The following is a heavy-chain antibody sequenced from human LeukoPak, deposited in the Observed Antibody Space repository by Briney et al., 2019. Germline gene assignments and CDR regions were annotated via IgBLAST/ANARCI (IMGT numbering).Heavy chain of an antibody. Sequence: GGSLRLSCAASGFTFSSYAMSWVRQAPGKGLEWVSAISGSGGSTYYADSVKGRFTISRDNSMNTLYLQMNSLRAEDTAVYYCAKMHSSSWYSNPCDYWGQGTLVTVSS. CDR1: GFTFSSYA. CDR3: AKMHSSSWYSNPCDY. D-gene: IGHD6-13*01. CDR2: ISGSGGST. J-gene: IGHJ4*02. V-gene: IGHV3-23*01.